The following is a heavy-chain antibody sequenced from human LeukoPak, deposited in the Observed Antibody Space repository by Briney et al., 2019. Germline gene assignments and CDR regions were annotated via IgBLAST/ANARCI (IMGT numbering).Heavy chain of an antibody. CDR3: ARRXRLYKHETTGYHDS. CDR2: IFYSGNT. D-gene: IGHD3-9*01. V-gene: IGHV4-39*01. CDR1: GDYITTTNYY. J-gene: IGHJ4*02. Sequence: RPSETLSLTCNVSGDYITTTNYYWAWIRQPPGKGLEWIASIFYSGNTYYNPSLKSRVIISMDTSRKQISLKLSPVTATDTAFYYCARRXRLYKHETTGYHDSWGQGTLVTVSS.